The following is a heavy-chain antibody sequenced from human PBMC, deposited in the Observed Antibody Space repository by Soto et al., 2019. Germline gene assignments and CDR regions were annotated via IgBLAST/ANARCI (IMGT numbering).Heavy chain of an antibody. CDR2: ISSSGGSA. Sequence: EVQLLESGGGLVQPGGSLRISCAASGFTFSSYGMSWVRQAPGKGLEWVSAISSSGGSAYYADSVKGRFTISRDNSKNTLYLQMNSLRAEDTAVYYCARGATSPSYWGQGTLVTVSS. CDR1: GFTFSSYG. V-gene: IGHV3-23*01. CDR3: ARGATSPSY. J-gene: IGHJ4*02.